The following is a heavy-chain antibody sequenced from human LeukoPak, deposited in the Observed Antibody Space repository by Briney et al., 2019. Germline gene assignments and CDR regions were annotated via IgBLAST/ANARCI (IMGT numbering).Heavy chain of an antibody. Sequence: PSETLSLTCAVYGGSFSGYYWSWIRQPPGKGLEWIGEINHSGSTNYNPSLKSRVTISVDTSKNQFSLKLSSVTAADTAVYYCARWHGSGYYYYGMDVWGQGTTVTVSS. CDR2: INHSGST. V-gene: IGHV4-34*01. J-gene: IGHJ6*02. CDR1: GGSFSGYY. CDR3: ARWHGSGYYYYGMDV. D-gene: IGHD3-10*01.